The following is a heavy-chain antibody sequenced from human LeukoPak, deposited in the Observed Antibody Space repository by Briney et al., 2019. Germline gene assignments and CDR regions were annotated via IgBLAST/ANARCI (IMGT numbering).Heavy chain of an antibody. CDR1: GYSFTSYW. CDR2: IYPGDSDT. CDR3: ARHSRGLLRKTSSTSYDY. Sequence: GESLKISCKGSGYSFTSYWIGWVRQMPGKGLEWIGIIYPGDSDTRYSPSFQGQVTISADKSISTAYLQWSSLKASDTAMYYCARHSRGLLRKTSSTSYDYWGQGTLVTVSS. V-gene: IGHV5-51*01. D-gene: IGHD2-2*01. J-gene: IGHJ4*02.